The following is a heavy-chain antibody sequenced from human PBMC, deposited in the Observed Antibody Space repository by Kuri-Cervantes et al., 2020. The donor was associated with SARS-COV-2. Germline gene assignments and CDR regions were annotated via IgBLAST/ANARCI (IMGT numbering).Heavy chain of an antibody. D-gene: IGHD2-15*01. CDR2: INPNSGGT. Sequence: ASVKVSCKASGYTFTSYDINWVRQAPGQGLEWMGWINPNSGGTNYAQKFQGWVTMTRDTSISTAYMELSRLRSDDTAVYYCARGAFCSGGSCDVGYYGMEVWGQGTTVTVSS. CDR1: GYTFTSYD. CDR3: ARGAFCSGGSCDVGYYGMEV. J-gene: IGHJ6*02. V-gene: IGHV1-2*04.